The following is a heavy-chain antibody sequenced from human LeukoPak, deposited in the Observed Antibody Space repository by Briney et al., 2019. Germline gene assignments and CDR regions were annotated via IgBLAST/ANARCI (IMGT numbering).Heavy chain of an antibody. V-gene: IGHV1-18*01. CDR3: ARDLPRAYYYDSSGYIGGDY. CDR1: GYTFTSYG. D-gene: IGHD3-22*01. Sequence: GASEVSCKASGYTFTSYGISWVRQAPGQGLEWMGWIIAYNGNTNYAQKLQGRVTMTTDTSTSTAYMELRSLRSDDTAVYYCARDLPRAYYYDSSGYIGGDYWGQGTLVTVSS. CDR2: IIAYNGNT. J-gene: IGHJ4*02.